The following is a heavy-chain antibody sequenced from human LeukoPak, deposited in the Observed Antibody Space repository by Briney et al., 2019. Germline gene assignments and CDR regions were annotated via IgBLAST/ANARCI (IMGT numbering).Heavy chain of an antibody. J-gene: IGHJ4*02. V-gene: IGHV1-58*02. Sequence: SVKVSCKASGFTFTNSAMQWVRQARGQRLERILWIVVGSGNTNYAQKFQERVTITRDMSTSTAYMELSSLRSEDTAVYYCAAAGDDYGDYVFDCWGRGSLVTVSS. CDR1: GFTFTNSA. D-gene: IGHD4-17*01. CDR3: AAAGDDYGDYVFDC. CDR2: IVVGSGNT.